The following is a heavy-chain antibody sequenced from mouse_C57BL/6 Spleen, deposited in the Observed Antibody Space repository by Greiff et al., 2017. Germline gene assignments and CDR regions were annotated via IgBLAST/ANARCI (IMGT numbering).Heavy chain of an antibody. Sequence: VHVKQSGPELVKPGASVKMSCKASGYTFTDYNMHWVKQSHGKSLEWIGYINPNNGGTSYNQKFKGKATLTVNKSSSTAYMELRSLTSEDSAVYYCARPIYYAFAYWGQGTLVTVSA. CDR3: ARPIYYAFAY. D-gene: IGHD2-1*01. CDR2: INPNNGGT. CDR1: GYTFTDYN. V-gene: IGHV1-22*01. J-gene: IGHJ3*01.